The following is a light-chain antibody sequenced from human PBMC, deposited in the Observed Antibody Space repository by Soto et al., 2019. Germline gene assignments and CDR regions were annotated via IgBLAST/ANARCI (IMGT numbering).Light chain of an antibody. CDR1: QDIGTW. J-gene: IGKJ1*01. CDR2: RAS. V-gene: IGKV1-5*03. CDR3: QQYHIYSWT. Sequence: EIKMTQSPSTLSASVGDRVTITCRASQDIGTWLAWYQQKPEKAPKVLIYRASHLESGVPSRFSASGSGTEFSLTINSLQADDFATYYCQQYHIYSWTFGQGTNVDIK.